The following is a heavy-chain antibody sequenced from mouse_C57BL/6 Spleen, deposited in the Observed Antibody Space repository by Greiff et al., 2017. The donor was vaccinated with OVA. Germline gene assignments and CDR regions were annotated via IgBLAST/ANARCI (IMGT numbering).Heavy chain of an antibody. CDR2: IDPSDSYT. Sequence: QVQLQQSGAELVMPGASVKLSCKASGYTFTSYWMHWVKQRPGQGLEWIGEIDPSDSYTNYNQKFKGKSTLTVDKSSSTAYMQLSSLTSEDSAVYYCARGDLGNYYAMDYWGQGTSVTVSS. V-gene: IGHV1-69*01. CDR1: GYTFTSYW. J-gene: IGHJ4*01. D-gene: IGHD2-1*01. CDR3: ARGDLGNYYAMDY.